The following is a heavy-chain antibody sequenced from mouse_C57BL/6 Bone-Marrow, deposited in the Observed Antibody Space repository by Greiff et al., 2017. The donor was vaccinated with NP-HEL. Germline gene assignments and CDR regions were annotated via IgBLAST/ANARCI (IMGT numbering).Heavy chain of an antibody. Sequence: VQLQQPGAEPVKPGASVKLSCKASGYTFTSYWMHWVKQRPGQGLEWIGMIHPNSGSTNYNEKFKSKATLTVDKSSSTAYMQLSSLTSEDSAVYYCARPPITTVVATSDYWGQGTTLTVSS. V-gene: IGHV1-64*01. CDR3: ARPPITTVVATSDY. D-gene: IGHD1-1*01. J-gene: IGHJ2*01. CDR2: IHPNSGST. CDR1: GYTFTSYW.